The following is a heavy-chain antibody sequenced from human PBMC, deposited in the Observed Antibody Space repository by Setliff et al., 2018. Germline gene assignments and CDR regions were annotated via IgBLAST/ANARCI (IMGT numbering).Heavy chain of an antibody. CDR1: GGSISSDY. D-gene: IGHD6-6*01. J-gene: IGHJ4*02. CDR3: ARGGSTIASRPDLVYFDS. CDR2: IYSSGST. Sequence: SETLSLTCTVSGGSISSDYWSWIRQPPGKGLEWIGYIYSSGSTKYNPSLKSRVTMSADTSNNQFSLNLRSVTAADTAVYFCARGGSTIASRPDLVYFDSWGRGALVTVSS. V-gene: IGHV4-59*01.